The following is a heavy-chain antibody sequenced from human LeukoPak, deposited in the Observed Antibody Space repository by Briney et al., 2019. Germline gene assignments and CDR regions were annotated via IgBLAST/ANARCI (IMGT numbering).Heavy chain of an antibody. V-gene: IGHV1-58*02. CDR1: GFTFTSSD. CDR3: AADLYSGSYLEYNWFDP. J-gene: IGHJ5*02. CDR2: IVVGSGNT. D-gene: IGHD1-26*01. Sequence: SVKVSCKASGFTFTSSDMQWVRQARGQRREGIGWIVVGSGNTNYAQKFQERVTITRDMSTSTAYMELSSLRSEDTAVYYCAADLYSGSYLEYNWFDPWGQGTLVTVSS.